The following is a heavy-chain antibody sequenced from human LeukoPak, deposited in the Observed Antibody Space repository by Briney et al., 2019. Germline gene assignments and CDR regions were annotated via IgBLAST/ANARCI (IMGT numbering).Heavy chain of an antibody. CDR1: GFTFSSYG. D-gene: IGHD6-13*01. CDR2: IKQDGSEK. CDR3: ARAHISSSWQYYYYYMDV. J-gene: IGHJ6*03. Sequence: GGSLRLSCAASGFTFSSYGMHWVRQAPGKGLEWVANIKQDGSEKYYVDSVKSRFTISRDNAKNSLYLQMNSLRAEDTAVYYCARAHISSSWQYYYYYMDVWGKGTTVTVSS. V-gene: IGHV3-7*01.